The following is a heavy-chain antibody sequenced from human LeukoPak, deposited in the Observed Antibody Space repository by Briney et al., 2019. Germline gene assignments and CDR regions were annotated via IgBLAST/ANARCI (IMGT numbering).Heavy chain of an antibody. V-gene: IGHV4-34*01. D-gene: IGHD4-17*01. J-gene: IGHJ6*02. CDR3: ARDSTVSYYGMDV. Sequence: SETLSLTCVVYGGSFSGYYWSWLRQPPGKGLEWIGEINQSGSTNYNPSLKSRVTISVNTSKNQFSLKLSSVTAADTAVYYCARDSTVSYYGMDVWGQGTTVTVSS. CDR2: INQSGST. CDR1: GGSFSGYY.